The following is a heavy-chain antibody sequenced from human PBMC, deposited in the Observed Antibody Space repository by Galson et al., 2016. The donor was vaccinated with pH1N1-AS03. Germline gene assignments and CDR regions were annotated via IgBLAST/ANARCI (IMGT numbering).Heavy chain of an antibody. V-gene: IGHV5-51*01. Sequence: QSGAEVKQPGESLKISCKASGYLFTNYWIAWVRQMPGKGLEWMGIIYPSDSDARYSPSFQGQVTFSADKSTSTAYLHLTTLKAADSAIYYCARHASPTILSYHFDSWGRGTLVTFSS. CDR1: GYLFTNYW. J-gene: IGHJ4*02. CDR2: IYPSDSDA. D-gene: IGHD1-26*01. CDR3: ARHASPTILSYHFDS.